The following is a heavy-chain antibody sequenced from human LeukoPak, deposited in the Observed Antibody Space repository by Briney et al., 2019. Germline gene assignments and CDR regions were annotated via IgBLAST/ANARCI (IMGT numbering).Heavy chain of an antibody. CDR3: AIGVPAAPFDY. CDR1: GGSISSSSYY. J-gene: IGHJ4*02. Sequence: SETLSLTCTVSGGSISSSSYYWGWIRQPPGKGLEWIGSIYYSGSTYYNPSLKSRVTISVDTSKNQFSLKLSSVTAADTAVYYCAIGVPAAPFDYWGQGTLVTVSS. CDR2: IYYSGST. V-gene: IGHV4-39*07. D-gene: IGHD2-2*01.